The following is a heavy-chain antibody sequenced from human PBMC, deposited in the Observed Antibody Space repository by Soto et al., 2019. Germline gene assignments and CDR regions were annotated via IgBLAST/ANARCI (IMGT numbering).Heavy chain of an antibody. CDR3: ATPPRLSLPDF. V-gene: IGHV3-23*01. CDR1: GFTFSTYA. J-gene: IGHJ4*02. D-gene: IGHD3-16*01. CDR2: ISVPGST. Sequence: EVQLLESGGALVQPGGSLRLSCATSGFTFSTYAMTWVRQAPGEGLEWDSTISVPGSTYYADSVKGRLTISKDKTKNTVYLQMSSLRAEDPAVYYCATPPRLSLPDFWGQGTLVTVSS.